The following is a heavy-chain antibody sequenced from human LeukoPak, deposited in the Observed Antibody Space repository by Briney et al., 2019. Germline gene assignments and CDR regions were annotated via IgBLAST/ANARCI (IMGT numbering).Heavy chain of an antibody. V-gene: IGHV3-15*01. CDR1: GFTFNNAW. CDR3: TSHAAFDP. J-gene: IGHJ5*02. CDR2: IKSKNVGGTT. Sequence: GGSLRLSCAASGFTFNNAWMNWVRQAPGKGLEWVGRIKSKNVGGTTDYAAPVKGRFTISRDDSKDTVYLQMNSLKIEDTAVYYCTSHAAFDPWGQGTLVTVSS.